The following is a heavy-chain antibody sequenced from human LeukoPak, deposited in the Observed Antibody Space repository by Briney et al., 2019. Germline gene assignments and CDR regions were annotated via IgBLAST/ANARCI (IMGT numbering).Heavy chain of an antibody. J-gene: IGHJ4*02. D-gene: IGHD3-16*01. CDR1: GFTFSSYS. V-gene: IGHV3-30*04. CDR3: ARSISGLGD. CDR2: ISSEGRNK. Sequence: GGSLRLSCAASGFTFSSYSMHWVRQAPGKGLEWVALISSEGRNKYYAGSVKGRFTISRDNSKNTLYLQVNSLRVEDTAVYYCARSISGLGDWGQGTLVTVSS.